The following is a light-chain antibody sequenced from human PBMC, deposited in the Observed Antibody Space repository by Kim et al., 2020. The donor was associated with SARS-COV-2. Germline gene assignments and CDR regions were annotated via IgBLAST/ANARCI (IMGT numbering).Light chain of an antibody. Sequence: PGERATLSCRASLSVRSNYLAWYQQKPGQAPRLLIYGASRRATGIAERFSGSGSETDFTLTISRLEPEDFAVYSCQQYGSSPYTFGQGTKLEI. CDR1: LSVRSNY. CDR2: GAS. J-gene: IGKJ2*01. CDR3: QQYGSSPYT. V-gene: IGKV3-20*01.